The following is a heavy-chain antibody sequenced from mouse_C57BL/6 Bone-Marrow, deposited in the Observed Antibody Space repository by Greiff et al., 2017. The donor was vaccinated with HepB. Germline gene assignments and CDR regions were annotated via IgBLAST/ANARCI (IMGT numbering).Heavy chain of an antibody. CDR3: AREYWYFDV. CDR2: IYPGGGYT. Sequence: VQLQESGAELVRPGTSVKMSCKASGYTFTNYWIGWAKQRPGHGLEWIGDIYPGGGYTNYNEKFKGKATLTADKSSSTASMQFSSLTSEDSAIYYCAREYWYFDVWGTGTTVTVSS. V-gene: IGHV1-63*01. CDR1: GYTFTNYW. J-gene: IGHJ1*03.